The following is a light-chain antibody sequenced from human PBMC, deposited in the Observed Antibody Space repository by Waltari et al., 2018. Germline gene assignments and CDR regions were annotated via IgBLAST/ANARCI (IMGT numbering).Light chain of an antibody. CDR2: CAS. V-gene: IGKV4-1*01. CDR1: LSVLYSSNNKNY. Sequence: DIVMTQSPDSLAVSLGERSYIKWKFSLSVLYSSNNKNYLAWYQQKPGQPPTLFIYCASTRESGVPDRFSGSGSGTDFTLTISSLQAEDVAVYYCQQYYTTPPTFGQGIRLEIK. CDR3: QQYYTTPPT. J-gene: IGKJ5*01.